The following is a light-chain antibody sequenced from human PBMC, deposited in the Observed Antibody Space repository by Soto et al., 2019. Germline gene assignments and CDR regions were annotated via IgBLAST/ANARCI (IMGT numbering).Light chain of an antibody. Sequence: DIQLTQSPSFLSASVGDRVTITCRASQGISSYLALYQQKPGKAPKLLIYAASTCQSGVPSRLSGSESGPAFTLKIGSRQPEDFASYYCQQLNSYPTITFGQGTRLQIK. CDR3: QQLNSYPTIT. V-gene: IGKV1-9*01. CDR1: QGISSY. CDR2: AAS. J-gene: IGKJ5*01.